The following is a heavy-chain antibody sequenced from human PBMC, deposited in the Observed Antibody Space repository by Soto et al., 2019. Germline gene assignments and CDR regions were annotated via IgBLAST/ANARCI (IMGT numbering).Heavy chain of an antibody. J-gene: IGHJ6*02. D-gene: IGHD4-17*01. CDR2: IVVGSGNT. Sequence: SVKVSCKASGFTFTSSAVQWVRQARGQRLEWIGWIVVGSGNTNYAQKFQERVTITRDMSTSTAYMELSSLRSEDTAVYYCAAAPMTSVTTDKTYYYGMDVWGQGTTVTVSS. V-gene: IGHV1-58*01. CDR1: GFTFTSSA. CDR3: AAAPMTSVTTDKTYYYGMDV.